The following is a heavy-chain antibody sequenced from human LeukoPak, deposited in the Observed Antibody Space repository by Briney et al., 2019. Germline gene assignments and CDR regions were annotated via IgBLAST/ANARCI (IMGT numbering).Heavy chain of an antibody. D-gene: IGHD4-17*01. J-gene: IGHJ5*02. V-gene: IGHV4-61*08. CDR2: IYYSGST. CDR3: ARDHGDYERWFDP. CDR1: GGSISTTGSY. Sequence: SETLSLTCTVSGGSISTTGSYWAWIRQPPGKGLEWIGYIYYSGSTNYNPSLKSRVTISVDTSKNQFSLKLSSVTAADTAVYYCARDHGDYERWFDPWGQGTLVTVSS.